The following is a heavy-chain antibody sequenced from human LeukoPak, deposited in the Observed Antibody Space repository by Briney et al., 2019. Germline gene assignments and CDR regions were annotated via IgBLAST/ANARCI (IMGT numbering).Heavy chain of an antibody. Sequence: KPSETLSLTCTVSGGSISSYYWSWIRQPPGKGLEWIGYIYYSGSTNYNPSLKSRVTISVDTSKNQFPLKLSSVTAADTAVYYCARDDDILDYWGQGTLVTVSS. J-gene: IGHJ4*02. CDR3: ARDDDILDY. D-gene: IGHD3-9*01. CDR1: GGSISSYY. V-gene: IGHV4-59*12. CDR2: IYYSGST.